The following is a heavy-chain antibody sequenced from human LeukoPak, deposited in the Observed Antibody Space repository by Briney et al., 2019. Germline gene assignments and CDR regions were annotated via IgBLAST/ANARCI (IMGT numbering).Heavy chain of an antibody. CDR1: GFTVITND. Sequence: GGSLRLSCAASGFTVITNDMTWVRQAPGKGLEWVSVLYSDGNTKYADSVQGRFTISRDNSKNTLYLEMNSLSPDDTAVYYCARGVEPLAANTLAYWGQGTLVTAST. D-gene: IGHD1-14*01. CDR2: LYSDGNT. J-gene: IGHJ4*02. V-gene: IGHV3-53*01. CDR3: ARGVEPLAANTLAY.